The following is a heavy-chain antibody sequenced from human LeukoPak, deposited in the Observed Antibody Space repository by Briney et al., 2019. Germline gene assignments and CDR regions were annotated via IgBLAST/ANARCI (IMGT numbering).Heavy chain of an antibody. CDR1: GGTFSSYA. D-gene: IGHD5-24*01. Sequence: GASVKVSCKASGGTFSSYAISWVRQAPGQGLEWMGGIIPIFGTANYAQKFQGRVTITADESTSTAYMELSSLRSEDTAVYYCARGWLRRYYYYYMDVWGKGTTVTVS. CDR3: ARGWLRRYYYYYMDV. V-gene: IGHV1-69*13. CDR2: IIPIFGTA. J-gene: IGHJ6*03.